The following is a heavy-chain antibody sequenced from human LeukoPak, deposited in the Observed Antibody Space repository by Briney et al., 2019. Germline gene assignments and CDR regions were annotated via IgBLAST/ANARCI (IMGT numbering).Heavy chain of an antibody. CDR1: GGSISSGSYY. J-gene: IGHJ6*03. V-gene: IGHV4-61*01. Sequence: SPSETLSLTCTVSGGSISSGSYYWSWIRQPPGKGLEWIGYIYYSGSIYYNPSLKSRVTMSVDTSKNQFSLKLSSVTAVDTAVYYCARDGEFKGFYFGPRYYYMDVWGKGTTVTVSS. CDR2: IYYSGSI. CDR3: ARDGEFKGFYFGPRYYYMDV. D-gene: IGHD3/OR15-3a*01.